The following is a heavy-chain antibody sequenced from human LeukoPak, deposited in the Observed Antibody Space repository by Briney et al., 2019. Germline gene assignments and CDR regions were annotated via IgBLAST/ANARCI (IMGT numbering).Heavy chain of an antibody. CDR2: ISAYNGNT. J-gene: IGHJ2*01. D-gene: IGHD3-22*01. Sequence: ATVKVSCKASGYTFTSYGISWVRQAPGQELEWMGWISAYNGNTNYAQKLQGRVTMTTDTSTSTAYMELRSLRSDDTAVYYCARDLYYYDSSGYWYFDLWGRGTLVTVSS. CDR3: ARDLYYYDSSGYWYFDL. CDR1: GYTFTSYG. V-gene: IGHV1-18*01.